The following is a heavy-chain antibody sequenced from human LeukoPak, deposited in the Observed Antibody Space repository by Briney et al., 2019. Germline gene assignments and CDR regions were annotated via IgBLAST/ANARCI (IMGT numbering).Heavy chain of an antibody. CDR1: GDSVSSHTAA. D-gene: IGHD3-10*01. V-gene: IGHV6-1*01. Sequence: SQTLSLTCNISGDSVSSHTAAWNWIRQSPSRGLEWLGRTYYRSTWSTDYAVSMQSRITINPDTSRNHFSLQLSSVTPEDTAVYYCARDRGGFDSWGQGTLVTVSS. CDR2: TYYRSTWST. J-gene: IGHJ5*01. CDR3: ARDRGGFDS.